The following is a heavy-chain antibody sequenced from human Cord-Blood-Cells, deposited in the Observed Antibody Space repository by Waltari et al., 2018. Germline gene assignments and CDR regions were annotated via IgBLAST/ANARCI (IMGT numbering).Heavy chain of an antibody. CDR1: GSPFSSNT. CDR3: ARDLGDGYSSSWYDY. D-gene: IGHD6-13*01. Sequence: EVQLVESGGGLVKPGGPLRLSCAASGSPFSSNTMNWVRQAPGKGLEWVSSISSSSSYIYYADSVKGRFTISRDNAKNSLYLQMNSLRAEDTAVYYCARDLGDGYSSSWYDYWGQGTLVTVSS. CDR2: ISSSSSYI. V-gene: IGHV3-21*01. J-gene: IGHJ4*02.